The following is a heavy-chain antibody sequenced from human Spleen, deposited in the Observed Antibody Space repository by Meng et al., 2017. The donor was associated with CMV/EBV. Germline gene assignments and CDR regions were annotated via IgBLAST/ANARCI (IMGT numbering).Heavy chain of an antibody. CDR2: ISGTNTYI. CDR1: GLTCSSDT. Sequence: SGLTCSSDTRNWGRQAPEKGLEWVASISGTNTYIYYEESVQGRFTITRDNAKNSLFLQMSSLRVDDTAVYFCARDRSKFGVVMHYFDYWGQGTLVTVSS. D-gene: IGHD3-3*01. CDR3: ARDRSKFGVVMHYFDY. V-gene: IGHV3-21*01. J-gene: IGHJ4*02.